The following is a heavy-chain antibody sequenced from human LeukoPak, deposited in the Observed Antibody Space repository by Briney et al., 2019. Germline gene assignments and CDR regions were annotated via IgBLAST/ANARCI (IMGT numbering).Heavy chain of an antibody. Sequence: GGSLRLSCAASGLTVSSNYMSWVRQAPGKGLEWVSVIYSGGSTYYADSVKGRFTISRDNSKNTLYLQMNSLRPEDTAVYHCARYDFILISYFDLWGRGALVTVSS. CDR2: IYSGGST. D-gene: IGHD3-3*01. V-gene: IGHV3-53*01. CDR1: GLTVSSNY. J-gene: IGHJ2*01. CDR3: ARYDFILISYFDL.